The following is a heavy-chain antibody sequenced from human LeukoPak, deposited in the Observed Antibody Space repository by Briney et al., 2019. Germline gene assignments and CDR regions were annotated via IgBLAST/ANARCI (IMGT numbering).Heavy chain of an antibody. CDR1: GFTFDDYA. Sequence: PGRSLRLSCAASGFTFDDYAMHWVRQAPGKGLEWVSGISWNSGSIGYADSVKGRFTISRDNAKNSLYLQMNSLRAEDTALYYCAKDMWSGWSGFDYWGQGTLVTVSS. J-gene: IGHJ4*02. D-gene: IGHD6-19*01. CDR3: AKDMWSGWSGFDY. CDR2: ISWNSGSI. V-gene: IGHV3-9*01.